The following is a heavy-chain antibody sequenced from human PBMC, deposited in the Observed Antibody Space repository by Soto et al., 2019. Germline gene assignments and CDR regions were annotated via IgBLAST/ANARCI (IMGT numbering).Heavy chain of an antibody. D-gene: IGHD1-1*01. CDR1: GFSLTNSAVA. Sequence: QITLQESGPPLVKPTQTLTLTCTFSGFSLTNSAVAVAWIRQPPGKALEWLAIVYGSGDKFYSPSLRSRLTITNDNSKNQVVHTLTDMDHVDTGTYFCVRQYDPYYFDYWGQGTMVTVSS. V-gene: IGHV2-5*04. CDR2: VYGSGDK. CDR3: VRQYDPYYFDY. J-gene: IGHJ4*02.